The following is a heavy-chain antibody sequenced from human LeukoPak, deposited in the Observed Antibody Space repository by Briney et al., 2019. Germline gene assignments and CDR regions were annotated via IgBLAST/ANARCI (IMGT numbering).Heavy chain of an antibody. J-gene: IGHJ4*02. V-gene: IGHV3-23*01. CDR2: VTGTGGNT. D-gene: IGHD3-22*01. CDR1: GFTFNNYA. CDR3: AKHSFESRGYRFDS. Sequence: PGGSLRLSCAASGFTFNNYAMSWVRQAPGRGLEWVSAVTGTGGNTYYADSVKGRFTISRDNSKNTLHLQVNSLRVEDTAVYYCAKHSFESRGYRFDSWGQGILVTVSS.